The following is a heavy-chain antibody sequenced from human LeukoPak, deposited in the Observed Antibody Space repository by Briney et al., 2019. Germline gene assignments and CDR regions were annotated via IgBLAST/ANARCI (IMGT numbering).Heavy chain of an antibody. J-gene: IGHJ6*04. D-gene: IGHD3-10*02. V-gene: IGHV3-20*04. CDR2: INWNGGST. CDR1: GFPFDDYG. CDR3: AELGITMIGGV. Sequence: GGSLRLSCAASGFPFDDYGMSWVRQAPGKGLEWVSGINWNGGSTDYADSVKGRFTISRDNAKNSLYLQMNSLRAEDTAVYYCAELGITMIGGVWGKGTTVTISS.